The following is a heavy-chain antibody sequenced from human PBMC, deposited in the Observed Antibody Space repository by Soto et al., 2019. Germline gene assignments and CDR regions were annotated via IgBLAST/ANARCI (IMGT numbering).Heavy chain of an antibody. CDR2: IYATGTT. CDR1: GASISGFY. J-gene: IGHJ5*02. Sequence: SETLSLTCTVSGASISGFYWSWIRKSAGKGLEWIGRIYATGTTNYNPSLESRVMMSVDTSKKQFSLKLRSVTAADTAVYYCVRDGTKTLRDWFDPWGQGISVTVSS. V-gene: IGHV4-4*07. D-gene: IGHD1-1*01. CDR3: VRDGTKTLRDWFDP.